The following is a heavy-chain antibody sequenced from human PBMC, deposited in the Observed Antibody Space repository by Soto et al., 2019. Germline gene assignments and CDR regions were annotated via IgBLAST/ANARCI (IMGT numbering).Heavy chain of an antibody. D-gene: IGHD3-3*01. CDR2: ISSSGSTI. Sequence: GGSLRLSCAASGFTFSSYEMNWVRQAPGKGLEWVSYISSSGSTIYYADSVKGRFTISRDNAKNSLYLQMNSLRAEDTAVYYCARAGGSGWGWFDPWGQGTLVTVSS. J-gene: IGHJ5*02. CDR1: GFTFSSYE. CDR3: ARAGGSGWGWFDP. V-gene: IGHV3-48*03.